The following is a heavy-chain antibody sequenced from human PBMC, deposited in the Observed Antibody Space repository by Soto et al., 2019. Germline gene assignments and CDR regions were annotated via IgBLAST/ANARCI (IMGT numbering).Heavy chain of an antibody. J-gene: IGHJ4*02. D-gene: IGHD3-10*02. CDR2: VSNDGSYT. Sequence: QVQLVESGGGVVQPGRSLRLSCAASGFTFSSYGMHWVRQAPGKGLEWVALVSNDGSYTFYADSVKGRFAISRDNSKNTLYLQMSSLRAEDTAMYYCAKCFVGFSLKYYLPYWGQGTLVTVSS. CDR3: AKCFVGFSLKYYLPY. CDR1: GFTFSSYG. V-gene: IGHV3-30*18.